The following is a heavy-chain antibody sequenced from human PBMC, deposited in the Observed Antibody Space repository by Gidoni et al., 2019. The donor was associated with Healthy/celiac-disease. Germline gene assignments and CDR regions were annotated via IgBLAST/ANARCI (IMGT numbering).Heavy chain of an antibody. CDR1: GFTFSSSS. D-gene: IGHD2-15*01. Sequence: EVQLVESGGGLVKPGGSLRLSCAASGFTFSSSSMNWVRPAPGKGLEWVSSISSSSSYIYYADSVKGRFTISRDNAKNSLYLQMNSLRAEDTAVYYCARGTYCSGGSCYRAPVDYWGQGTLVTVSS. CDR2: ISSSSSYI. V-gene: IGHV3-21*01. CDR3: ARGTYCSGGSCYRAPVDY. J-gene: IGHJ4*02.